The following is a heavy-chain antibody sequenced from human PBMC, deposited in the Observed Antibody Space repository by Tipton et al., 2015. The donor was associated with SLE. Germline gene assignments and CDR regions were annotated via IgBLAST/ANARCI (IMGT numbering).Heavy chain of an antibody. Sequence: TLSLTCTVSGGSVSSGSYYWSWIRQPPGKGLEWIGYIYYSGSTNYNPSLKSRVTISVDTSKNQFSLKLSSVTAADTAAYYCARASGGEGATAFDIWGQGTMVTVSS. V-gene: IGHV4-61*01. CDR1: GGSVSSGSYY. D-gene: IGHD1-26*01. CDR3: ARASGGEGATAFDI. J-gene: IGHJ3*02. CDR2: IYYSGST.